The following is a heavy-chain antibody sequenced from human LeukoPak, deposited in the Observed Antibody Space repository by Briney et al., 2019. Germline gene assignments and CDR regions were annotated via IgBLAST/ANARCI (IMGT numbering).Heavy chain of an antibody. CDR1: GGSVSRGSYY. CDR3: ARGWGYFDY. Sequence: SETLSLTCTVSGGSVSRGSYYWSWIRQPPGKGLEWIGYIYYSGRTNYNPSLTSRVTISVDTSKNQFSLKLSSVTAADTAVYYCARGWGYFDYWGQGTLVTVSS. J-gene: IGHJ4*02. CDR2: IYYSGRT. V-gene: IGHV4-61*01. D-gene: IGHD3-16*01.